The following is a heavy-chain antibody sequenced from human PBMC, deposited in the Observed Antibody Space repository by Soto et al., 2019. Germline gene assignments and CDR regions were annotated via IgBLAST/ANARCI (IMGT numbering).Heavy chain of an antibody. CDR1: GGSFSGYY. V-gene: IGHV4-34*01. Sequence: TLSLTCAVYGGSFSGYYWSWIRQPPGKGLEWIGEINHSGSTNYNPSLKSRVTISVDTSKNQFSLKLSSVTAADTAVYYCARVGVPYYYGSGSYYIPWGQGTLVTVSS. J-gene: IGHJ5*02. CDR2: INHSGST. D-gene: IGHD3-10*01. CDR3: ARVGVPYYYGSGSYYIP.